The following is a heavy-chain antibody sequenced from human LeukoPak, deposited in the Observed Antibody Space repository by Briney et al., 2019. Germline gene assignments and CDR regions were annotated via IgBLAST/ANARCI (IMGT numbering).Heavy chain of an antibody. CDR1: GFTFRSSS. CDR2: ISGSGDTI. CDR3: AQGGIGTRRLEF. V-gene: IGHV3-23*01. D-gene: IGHD6-13*01. Sequence: GGSLRLSCAASGFTFRSSSMSWVRQAPGNGLEWVSVISGSGDTIYYADSVKGRFTISRDNSKNTLYLQMSCLRAEDTAVYYCAQGGIGTRRLEFWGQGALVTVSS. J-gene: IGHJ4*02.